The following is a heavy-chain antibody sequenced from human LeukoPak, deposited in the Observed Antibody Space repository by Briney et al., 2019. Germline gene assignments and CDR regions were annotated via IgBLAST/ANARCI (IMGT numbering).Heavy chain of an antibody. CDR3: ARGERYYDILTGYYTY. Sequence: ASVKVSCKASGYTFTGYYMHWVRQAPGQGLEWMGWINPNGGGTNYAQKFQGRVTMTRDTSISTAYMELSRLRSDDTAVYYCARGERYYDILTGYYTYWGQGTLVTVSS. CDR2: INPNGGGT. V-gene: IGHV1-2*02. D-gene: IGHD3-9*01. CDR1: GYTFTGYY. J-gene: IGHJ4*02.